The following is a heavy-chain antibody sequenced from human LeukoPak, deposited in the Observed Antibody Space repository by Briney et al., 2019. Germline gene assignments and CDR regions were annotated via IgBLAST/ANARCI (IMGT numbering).Heavy chain of an antibody. J-gene: IGHJ4*02. CDR1: GFTFSSYA. CDR3: ARDRVAYSSSQPFDY. CDR2: ISYDGSNK. Sequence: GGSLRLSCAASGFTFSSYAMHWVRQAPGKGLEWVAVISYDGSNKYYADSVKGRFTISRDNSKNTLYLQMNSLRAEDTAVYYCARDRVAYSSSQPFDYWGQGTLVTVSS. D-gene: IGHD6-6*01. V-gene: IGHV3-30-3*01.